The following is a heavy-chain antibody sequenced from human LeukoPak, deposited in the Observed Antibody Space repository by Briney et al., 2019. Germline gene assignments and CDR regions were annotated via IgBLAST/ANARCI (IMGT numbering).Heavy chain of an antibody. CDR1: GYTFTSYG. CDR3: ARSHLRTYGDYETFDY. CDR2: ISTYNGNT. D-gene: IGHD4-17*01. J-gene: IGHJ4*02. V-gene: IGHV1-18*01. Sequence: GASVKVSCKASGYTFTSYGISWVRQAPGQGLEWMGWISTYNGNTNYAQKLQGRVTMTTDTSTSTAYMELRSLRSDDTAVYYCARSHLRTYGDYETFDYWGQGTLVTVSS.